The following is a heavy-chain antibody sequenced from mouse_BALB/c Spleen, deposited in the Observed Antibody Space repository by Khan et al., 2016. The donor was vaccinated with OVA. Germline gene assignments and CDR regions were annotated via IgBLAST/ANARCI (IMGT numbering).Heavy chain of an antibody. CDR3: TNGNYGWFAY. Sequence: EVQLVESGGGLVKPGGSLKLSCSASGFTFSTFVMSWVRQTPEKRLEWVATISSAGTYTYFSDSVKGRFTLSRDNAKNTLYLQMNSLRSEDTAMYYCTNGNYGWFAYWGQGTLVTVSA. CDR1: GFTFSTFV. V-gene: IGHV5-9-3*01. J-gene: IGHJ3*01. D-gene: IGHD2-1*01. CDR2: ISSAGTYT.